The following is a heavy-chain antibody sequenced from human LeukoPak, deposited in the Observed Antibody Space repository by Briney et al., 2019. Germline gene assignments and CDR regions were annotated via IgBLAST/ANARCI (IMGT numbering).Heavy chain of an antibody. V-gene: IGHV4-59*12. D-gene: IGHD6-19*01. CDR2: IYYSGST. Sequence: SETLSLTCTVSGGSISSYYWSWIRQPPGKGLEWIGYIYYSGSTNYNPSLKSRVTMSVDTSKNQFSLKLSSVTAADTAVYYCARDSFLAGTVDYWGQGTLVTVSS. J-gene: IGHJ4*02. CDR1: GGSISSYY. CDR3: ARDSFLAGTVDY.